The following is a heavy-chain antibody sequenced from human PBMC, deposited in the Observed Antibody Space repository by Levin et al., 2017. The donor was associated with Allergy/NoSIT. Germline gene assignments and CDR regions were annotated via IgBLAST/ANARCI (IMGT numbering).Heavy chain of an antibody. CDR1: GFSLNTSRMC. V-gene: IGHV2-70*13. CDR3: ARMIRGVITPFDL. J-gene: IGHJ3*01. Sequence: QTLSLPCTVSGFSLNTSRMCVGWIRQPPGKALEWLALIDWDDDTYYDTSLKNRLYISKDNSKNQVVLRMTNMDPVDTATYYCARMIRGVITPFDLWGQGTVVTVSS. CDR2: IDWDDDT. D-gene: IGHD3-10*01.